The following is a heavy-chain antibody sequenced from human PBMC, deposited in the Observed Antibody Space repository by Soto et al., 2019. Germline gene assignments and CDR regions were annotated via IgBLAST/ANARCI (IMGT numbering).Heavy chain of an antibody. Sequence: QVQLVQSGAEVKKPGSSVKVSCKASGGTFSSYAISWVRQAPGQGLEWMGGIIPIFGTANYAQKFQGRVTITADKSTSTAYMELSSLRSEDTAVYYCARMILGFSGGNPLQPFDYWGQGTLVTVSS. CDR3: ARMILGFSGGNPLQPFDY. J-gene: IGHJ4*02. V-gene: IGHV1-69*06. D-gene: IGHD2-15*01. CDR1: GGTFSSYA. CDR2: IIPIFGTA.